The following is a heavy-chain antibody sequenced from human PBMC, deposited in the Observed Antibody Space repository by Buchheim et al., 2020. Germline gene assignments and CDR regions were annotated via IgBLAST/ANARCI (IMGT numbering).Heavy chain of an antibody. V-gene: IGHV3-33*01. CDR1: GFTFSSYG. CDR3: ARDLLAAFHDFWSGYYRGALGY. Sequence: QVQLVESGGGVVQPGRSLRLSCAASGFTFSSYGMHWVRQAPGKGLEWMAVIWYDGSNKYYADSVKGRFTISRDNSKNTLYLQMNSLRAEGTAVYYCARDLLAAFHDFWSGYYRGALGYWGQGTL. J-gene: IGHJ4*02. D-gene: IGHD3-3*01. CDR2: IWYDGSNK.